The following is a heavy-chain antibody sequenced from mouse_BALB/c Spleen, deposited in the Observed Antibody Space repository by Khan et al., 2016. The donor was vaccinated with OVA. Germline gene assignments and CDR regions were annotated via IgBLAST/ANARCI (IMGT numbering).Heavy chain of an antibody. J-gene: IGHJ3*01. CDR3: ARGGYGGFAY. V-gene: IGHV1-85*01. CDR1: GYTFTSYD. CDR2: IFPGDGGT. Sequence: QVQLQQPGAELVKPGASVKLSCKASGYTFTSYDINWVRQRPEQGLEWIGWIFPGDGGTTYNEKFKDKATLTTDKSSSTAYMQLSRLTSEDSAVYVCARGGYGGFAYWGQGTLVTVSA. D-gene: IGHD2-14*01.